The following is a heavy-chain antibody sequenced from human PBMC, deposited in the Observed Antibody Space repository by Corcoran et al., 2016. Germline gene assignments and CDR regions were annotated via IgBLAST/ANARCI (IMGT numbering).Heavy chain of an antibody. CDR1: GFTFGSYW. CDR2: IKEDGTER. CDR3: ARDPLRRYDY. V-gene: IGHV3-7*01. D-gene: IGHD3-16*01. J-gene: IGHJ4*02. Sequence: EVQLVESGGGLVQPGGSLRLSCVASGFTFGSYWMAWVRQAPGKGLEWVATIKEDGTERYYVDSVKGRFTISRDSAKDSMFLQMSRLRAEDTAVYYCARDPLRRYDYWGQGILVIVSS.